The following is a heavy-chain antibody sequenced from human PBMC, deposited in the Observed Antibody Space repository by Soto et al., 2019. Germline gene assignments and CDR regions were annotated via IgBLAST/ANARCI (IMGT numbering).Heavy chain of an antibody. CDR3: ARERDYYFDY. V-gene: IGHV3-30-3*01. J-gene: IGHJ4*02. CDR1: GFTFSSYA. CDR2: ISYDGSNK. Sequence: QVQLVESGGGVVQPGRSLRLSCAASGFTFSSYAMHWVRQAPGKGLEWVAVISYDGSNKYYADSVKGRFTISRDNSKNTLYLQRNSLRAEDTAVYYCARERDYYFDYWGQGTLVTVSS.